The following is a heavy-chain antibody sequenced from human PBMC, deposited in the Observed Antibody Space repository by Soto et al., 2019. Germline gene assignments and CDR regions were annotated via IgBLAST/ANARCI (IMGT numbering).Heavy chain of an antibody. CDR2: IYHSGST. D-gene: IGHD4-4*01. CDR1: GGSISSSNW. V-gene: IGHV4-4*02. J-gene: IGHJ6*02. Sequence: SETLSLTCAVSGGSISSSNWWSWVRQPPGKGLEWIGEIYHSGSTNYNPSLKSRVTISVDKSKNQFSLKLSSVTAADTAVYYCASKLHPAYSPYSYYYYGMDVWGQGTTVTVSS. CDR3: ASKLHPAYSPYSYYYYGMDV.